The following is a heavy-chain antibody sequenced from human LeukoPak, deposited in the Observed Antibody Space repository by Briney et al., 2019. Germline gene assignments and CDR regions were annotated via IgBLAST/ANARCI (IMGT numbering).Heavy chain of an antibody. CDR3: AIDQGTTMITSLDS. V-gene: IGHV3-74*01. J-gene: IGHJ4*02. CDR2: INSDGSST. CDR1: GFTFSSYW. Sequence: PGGSLRLSCAASGFTFSSYWMHWVRHAPGKGLMWVSRINSDGSSTSYADSVKGRFTISRDNAKNSLYLQMDSLGAEDTAVYYCAIDQGTTMITSLDSWGLGTLVTVSS. D-gene: IGHD3-22*01.